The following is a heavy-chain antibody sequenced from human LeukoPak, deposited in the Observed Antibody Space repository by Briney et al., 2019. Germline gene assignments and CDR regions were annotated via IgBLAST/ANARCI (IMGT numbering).Heavy chain of an antibody. J-gene: IGHJ4*02. D-gene: IGHD3-9*01. CDR2: VYNTGAR. CDR3: ARESQDHDMLTGYSSVFEH. Sequence: SETLSLTCAVSGGSLSRYYWSWIRQPPGKGLEWIGYVYNTGARNYNPSLSSRVSISVDTSQNQFSLKLRSVTAADTAVYYCARESQDHDMLTGYSSVFEHWGQGILVTVSS. CDR1: GGSLSRYY. V-gene: IGHV4-59*01.